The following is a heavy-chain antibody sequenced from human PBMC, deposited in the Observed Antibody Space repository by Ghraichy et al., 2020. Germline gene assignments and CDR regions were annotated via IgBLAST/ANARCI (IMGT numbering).Heavy chain of an antibody. CDR3: AKDSSGWYASLSYFYYGMDV. Sequence: VGSLRLSCVASGFTFTNFGMHWVRQAPGKGPEWVALISYDGSKKYYTDSVKGRFTISRDNSKNTLYLQVNSLRAEDTAVYYCAKDSSGWYASLSYFYYGMDVWGQGTTVTVSS. CDR2: ISYDGSKK. D-gene: IGHD6-19*01. V-gene: IGHV3-30*18. J-gene: IGHJ6*02. CDR1: GFTFTNFG.